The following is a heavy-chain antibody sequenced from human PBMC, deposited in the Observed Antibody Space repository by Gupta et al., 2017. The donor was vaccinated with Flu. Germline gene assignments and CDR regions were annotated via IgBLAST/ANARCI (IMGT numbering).Heavy chain of an antibody. J-gene: IGHJ4*02. CDR3: TTDLWAAGAIDY. D-gene: IGHD1-26*01. CDR1: GFTFSNAW. Sequence: EVQLVESGGGLVKPGGSLRLSCAASGFTFSNAWMSWVRQAPGKGLEWVGRIKSKTDGGTTDYAAPVKGRFTISRDDSKKTLYLQMNSLKTEDTAVYYCTTDLWAAGAIDYWGQGTLVTVSS. CDR2: IKSKTDGGTT. V-gene: IGHV3-15*01.